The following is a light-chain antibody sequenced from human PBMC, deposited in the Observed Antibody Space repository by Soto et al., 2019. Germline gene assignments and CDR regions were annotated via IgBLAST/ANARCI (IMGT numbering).Light chain of an antibody. CDR2: EDN. Sequence: NFMLAQPHSVSESPGKTVTISCTGSSGTVVTNYVQWYQQRPGSAPTTVIYEDNQRPSGVPDRFSGSIDRSSNSASLTISGLKPEDEADYYCQSSDSRNHVVFGGGTKLTVL. CDR3: QSSDSRNHVV. V-gene: IGLV6-57*02. CDR1: SGTVVTNY. J-gene: IGLJ2*01.